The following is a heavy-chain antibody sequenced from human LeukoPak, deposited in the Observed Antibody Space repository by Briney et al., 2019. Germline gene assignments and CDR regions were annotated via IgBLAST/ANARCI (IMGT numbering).Heavy chain of an antibody. J-gene: IGHJ4*02. Sequence: GGSLRLSCAVSGFTFDDYDMSWVRQAPGRGLEWVSGMNWNGDYTGYADSLKGRFTISRDNAKNSLYLQMNSLRAEDTALYYCARGAGCGYQLRGPFHYWGQGTLVTVSS. V-gene: IGHV3-20*04. CDR1: GFTFDDYD. CDR3: ARGAGCGYQLRGPFHY. CDR2: MNWNGDYT. D-gene: IGHD2-2*01.